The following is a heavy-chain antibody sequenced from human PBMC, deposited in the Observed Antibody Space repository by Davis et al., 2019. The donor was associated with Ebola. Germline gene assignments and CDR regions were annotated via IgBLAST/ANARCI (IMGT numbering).Heavy chain of an antibody. CDR2: INPNSGGT. J-gene: IGHJ4*02. D-gene: IGHD1-1*01. Sequence: ASVKVSCKASGYTFTGYYMHWVRQAPGQGLEWMGRINPNSGGTNYAQKLQGRVTITRDTSASTAYMELSSLRSEDAAVYYCARDKNGGFDYWGQGTLVTVSS. CDR1: GYTFTGYY. CDR3: ARDKNGGFDY. V-gene: IGHV1-2*06.